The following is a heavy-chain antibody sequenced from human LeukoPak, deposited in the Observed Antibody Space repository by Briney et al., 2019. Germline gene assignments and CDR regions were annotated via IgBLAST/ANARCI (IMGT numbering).Heavy chain of an antibody. Sequence: GASVKVSCKASGYTFTSYYMHWVRQAPGQGLEWMGIINPSGGSTSYAQKFQGRVTMTRDMSTSTVYMELSSLRSEDTAVYYCARDYSSLPFDYWGQGTLVTVSS. CDR3: ARDYSSLPFDY. CDR2: INPSGGST. D-gene: IGHD6-19*01. J-gene: IGHJ4*02. CDR1: GYTFTSYY. V-gene: IGHV1-46*01.